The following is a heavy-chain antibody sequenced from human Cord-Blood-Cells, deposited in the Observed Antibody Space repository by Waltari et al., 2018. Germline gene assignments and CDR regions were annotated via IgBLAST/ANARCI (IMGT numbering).Heavy chain of an antibody. D-gene: IGHD3-3*01. V-gene: IGHV4-34*01. CDR1: GGSFSGYY. J-gene: IGHJ4*02. CDR2: INHSGSP. Sequence: QVQLQQWGAGLLKPSETLSLTCAVYGGSFSGYYWSWIRQPPGKGLEWIGEINHSGSPNYNPSLKSRVTISVDTSKNQFSLKLSSVTAADTAVYYCASASGFFLEWLLFDYWGQGTLVTVSS. CDR3: ASASGFFLEWLLFDY.